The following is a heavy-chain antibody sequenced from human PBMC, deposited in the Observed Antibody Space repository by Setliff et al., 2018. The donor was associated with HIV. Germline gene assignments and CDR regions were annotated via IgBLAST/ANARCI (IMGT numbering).Heavy chain of an antibody. CDR1: GFAVSNNY. Sequence: GGSLRLSCAASGFAVSNNYLTWVRQAPGKGLEWVAVMNSDGTTYYGDSVQGRFTISRDNSINIVYLHMNSLIAEDTAVYYCAKGVKYLGPWGQGTLITVSS. CDR2: MNSDGTT. D-gene: IGHD2-2*02. CDR3: AKGVKYLGP. J-gene: IGHJ5*02. V-gene: IGHV3-53*01.